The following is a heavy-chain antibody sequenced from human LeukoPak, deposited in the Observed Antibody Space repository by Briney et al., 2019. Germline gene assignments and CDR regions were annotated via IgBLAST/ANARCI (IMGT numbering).Heavy chain of an antibody. Sequence: GGSLRLSCAASGFTLSSYAMSWVRQGPGKGLEWVSAISVSGNTYHADSVKGRFTISRDSSKNTLYLQMNSLRAEDAAVYYCSKAPVTTCSGAYCYPFDYWGQGTLVTVSS. CDR2: ISVSGNT. D-gene: IGHD2-15*01. V-gene: IGHV3-23*01. CDR1: GFTLSSYA. J-gene: IGHJ4*02. CDR3: SKAPVTTCSGAYCYPFDY.